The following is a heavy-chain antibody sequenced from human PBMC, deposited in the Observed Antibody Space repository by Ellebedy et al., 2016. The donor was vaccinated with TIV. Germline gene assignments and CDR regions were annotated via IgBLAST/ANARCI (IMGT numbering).Heavy chain of an antibody. CDR2: ISSSGDRT. J-gene: IGHJ4*02. CDR3: VRAPRGQYYFDY. D-gene: IGHD5-12*01. CDR1: GFTFSTYA. Sequence: GESLKISCAASGFTFSTYAMSWARQAPGKGLEWVSGISSSGDRTFYADSVKGRFTISRDNSKNTLYLEMNSLRAEDTAVYYCVRAPRGQYYFDYWGQGTLVTVSS. V-gene: IGHV3-23*01.